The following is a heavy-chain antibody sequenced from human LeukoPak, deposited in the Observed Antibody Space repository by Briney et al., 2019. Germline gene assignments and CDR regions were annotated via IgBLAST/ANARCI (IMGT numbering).Heavy chain of an antibody. CDR2: IYYSGST. D-gene: IGHD6-19*01. V-gene: IGHV4-59*01. CDR1: GGSISSYY. J-gene: IGHJ4*02. Sequence: SETLSLTCTVSGGSISSYYWSWIRQPPGKGLEWIGYIYYSGSTNYNPSLKSRVTISVDTSKNQFSLKLSSVTAADTAVYYCARGGSSGWWYYFDYWGQGTLVTASS. CDR3: ARGGSSGWWYYFDY.